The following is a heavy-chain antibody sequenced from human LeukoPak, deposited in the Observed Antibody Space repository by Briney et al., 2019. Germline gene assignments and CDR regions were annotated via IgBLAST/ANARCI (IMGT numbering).Heavy chain of an antibody. CDR3: APDYYYDSSGYQSY. CDR2: IWSDGSKK. D-gene: IGHD3-22*01. J-gene: IGHJ4*02. CDR1: GFTFSTYA. V-gene: IGHV3-33*01. Sequence: PGGSLRLSCAASGFTFSTYAMHWVRQAPGKGLEWVAVIWSDGSKKYYADSVKGRFTISRDNSKNTLYLQMNSPRAEDTAVYYCAPDYYYDSSGYQSYWGQGTLVTVSS.